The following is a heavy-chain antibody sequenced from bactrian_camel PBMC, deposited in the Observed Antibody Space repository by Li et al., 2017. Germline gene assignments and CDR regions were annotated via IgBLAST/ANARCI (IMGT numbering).Heavy chain of an antibody. V-gene: IGHV3S55*01. Sequence: QVQLVESGGGSVQAGGSLRLSCLASGFTFGDDDMGWYRQAPGNECELVVILRTDGSTYYADSVKGRFTISRDNSKNTVYLQMNNLKPEDAAVYYCVGDAPAPLPCTNYWGQGTQVTVS. CDR1: GFTFGDDD. CDR3: VGDAPAPLPCTNY. D-gene: IGHD1*01. J-gene: IGHJ4*01. CDR2: LRTDGST.